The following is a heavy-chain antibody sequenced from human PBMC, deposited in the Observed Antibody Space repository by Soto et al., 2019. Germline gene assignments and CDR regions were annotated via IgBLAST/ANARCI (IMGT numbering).Heavy chain of an antibody. D-gene: IGHD3-10*01. V-gene: IGHV3-33*01. CDR1: GFTFSSYG. Sequence: PGGSLRLSCAASGFTFSSYGMHWVRQAPGKGLEWVAVIWYDGSNKYYADSVKGRFTISRDNSKNTLYLQMNSLRAEDTAVYYCAREYYYGSADPRFDPWGQGPLVTVSS. J-gene: IGHJ5*02. CDR3: AREYYYGSADPRFDP. CDR2: IWYDGSNK.